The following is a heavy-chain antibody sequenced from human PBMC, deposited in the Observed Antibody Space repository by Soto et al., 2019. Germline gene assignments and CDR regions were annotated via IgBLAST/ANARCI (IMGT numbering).Heavy chain of an antibody. CDR3: AKDSFFSVSILVV. Sequence: PGESLKISCAASGFTFSSYAMNWVRQAPGKGLEWVSVISGSGDSTYYADSVKGRFTISRDNSKNTLYLQMNSLRAEDTAVYYCAKDSFFSVSILVVWGQCTMFTFSS. J-gene: IGHJ6*02. D-gene: IGHD3-10*01. V-gene: IGHV3-23*01. CDR2: ISGSGDST. CDR1: GFTFSSYA.